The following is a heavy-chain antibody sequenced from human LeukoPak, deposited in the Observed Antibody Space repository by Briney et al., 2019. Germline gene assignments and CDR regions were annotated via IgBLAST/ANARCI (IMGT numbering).Heavy chain of an antibody. D-gene: IGHD4-23*01. J-gene: IGHJ4*02. CDR1: GFTFSSYW. Sequence: PGGSLRLSCVASGFTFSSYWMTWVRQAPGKGLESVANIKQDGSEKYYVDSVKGRFTISRDNAKKSLYLQMNSLRAEDTAVYYCARADRGGNFGQWGQGILAPVSS. V-gene: IGHV3-7*01. CDR2: IKQDGSEK. CDR3: ARADRGGNFGQ.